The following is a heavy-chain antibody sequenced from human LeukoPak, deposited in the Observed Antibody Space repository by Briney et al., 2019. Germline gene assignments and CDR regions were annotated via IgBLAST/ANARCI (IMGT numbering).Heavy chain of an antibody. V-gene: IGHV3-48*03. Sequence: GGSLRLSCAASGFTFSSYEMNWVRQAPGKGLEWVSYISSSGSTIYYADSVKGRFTISRDNAKNSLYLQMNSLRAEDTAVYYCARDLEAARYYYYYGMDVWGQGTTVTVSS. CDR2: ISSSGSTI. D-gene: IGHD6-6*01. CDR1: GFTFSSYE. J-gene: IGHJ6*02. CDR3: ARDLEAARYYYYYGMDV.